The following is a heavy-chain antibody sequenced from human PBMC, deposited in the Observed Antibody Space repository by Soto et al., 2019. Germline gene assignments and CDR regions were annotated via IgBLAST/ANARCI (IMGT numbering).Heavy chain of an antibody. Sequence: SETLSLTCTVSADSISNYYWSWIRQPPGKGLEWIGEINHRGSTNYNPSLKSRVTISVDTSKNQFSLKLSSVTAADTAVYYCAKATTNYDILTGYYQTYMGYFDYWGQGTLVTVSS. J-gene: IGHJ4*02. CDR3: AKATTNYDILTGYYQTYMGYFDY. V-gene: IGHV4-34*01. CDR2: INHRGST. CDR1: ADSISNYY. D-gene: IGHD3-9*01.